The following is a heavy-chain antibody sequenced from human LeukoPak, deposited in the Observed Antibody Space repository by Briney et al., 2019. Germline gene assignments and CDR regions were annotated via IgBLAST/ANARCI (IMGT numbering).Heavy chain of an antibody. Sequence: LSLTCAVYGGSFSGYYWSWIRQAPGKGLEWVSYISSSGSTIYYADSVKGRFTISRDNAKNSLYLQMNSLRAEDTAVYYCAREITGTTGMDVWGQGTTVTVSS. V-gene: IGHV3-11*01. CDR3: AREITGTTGMDV. CDR2: ISSSGSTI. D-gene: IGHD1-7*01. J-gene: IGHJ6*02. CDR1: GGSFSGYY.